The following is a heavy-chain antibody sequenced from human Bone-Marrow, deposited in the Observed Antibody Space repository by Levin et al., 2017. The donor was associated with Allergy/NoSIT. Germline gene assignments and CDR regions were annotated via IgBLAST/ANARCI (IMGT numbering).Heavy chain of an antibody. D-gene: IGHD1-7*01. Sequence: PGGSLRLSCKASGGTFNTYAFNWVRQAPGQGLEWMGGLTPIYGTPNYAQKFQGRVTISADEWTSTVYLDLNSLRSEDTAVYYCARDRRQYNWKYEDYGGHFDYWGQGTPVTVSS. J-gene: IGHJ4*02. CDR2: LTPIYGTP. V-gene: IGHV1-69*01. CDR1: GGTFNTYA. CDR3: ARDRRQYNWKYEDYGGHFDY.